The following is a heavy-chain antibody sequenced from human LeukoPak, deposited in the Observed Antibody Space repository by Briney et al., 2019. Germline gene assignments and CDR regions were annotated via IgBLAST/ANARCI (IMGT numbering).Heavy chain of an antibody. CDR3: ARVMWGSGYYYYYGMDV. CDR2: ISSSSSYI. V-gene: IGHV3-21*01. CDR1: GFTFSSYS. J-gene: IGHJ6*02. D-gene: IGHD2-15*01. Sequence: GGSLRLSCAASGFTFSSYSMNWVRQAPGKGLEWVSSISSSSSYIYYADSVKGRFTISRDNAKNSLYLQMNSPRAEDTAVYYCARVMWGSGYYYYYGMDVWGQGTTVTVSS.